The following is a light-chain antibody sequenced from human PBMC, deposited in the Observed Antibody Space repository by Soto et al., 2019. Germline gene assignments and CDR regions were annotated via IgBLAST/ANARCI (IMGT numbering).Light chain of an antibody. Sequence: DIQMTQSPSSVSTSVGDRGTITCRASQRINIYLNWYRQKPGKAPELLIYSASNLQSGVPSRFSGSGSGTDFTLTISSLQPEDFATYYCQQSFSTPTFGQGTRLEIK. CDR1: QRINIY. J-gene: IGKJ5*01. V-gene: IGKV1-39*01. CDR2: SAS. CDR3: QQSFSTPT.